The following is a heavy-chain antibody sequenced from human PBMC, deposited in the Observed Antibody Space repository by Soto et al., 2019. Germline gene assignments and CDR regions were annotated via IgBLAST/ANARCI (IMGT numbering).Heavy chain of an antibody. J-gene: IGHJ5*02. Sequence: ASVKVSCKASGYTFTSYGISWVRQAPGQGLEWMGWISAYNGNTNYAQKLQGRVTMTTDTSTSTAYMELRSLRSDDTAVYYCARDQFVVVPAATGWFHPWGQGTLVTVSS. V-gene: IGHV1-18*01. D-gene: IGHD2-2*01. CDR3: ARDQFVVVPAATGWFHP. CDR2: ISAYNGNT. CDR1: GYTFTSYG.